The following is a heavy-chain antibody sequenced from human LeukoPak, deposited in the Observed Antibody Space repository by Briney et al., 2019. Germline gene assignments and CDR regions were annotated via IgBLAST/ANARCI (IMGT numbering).Heavy chain of an antibody. CDR1: GGSISSGGYY. CDR3: ARSRNGYSYGYVDY. D-gene: IGHD5-18*01. V-gene: IGHV4-30-2*02. CDR2: IYHSGNT. Sequence: SQTLSLTCTVSGGSISSGGYYWSWIRQPPGKGLEWIGYIYHSGNTYYNPSLESRVTISVDTSKNQFSLKLSSVTAADTAVYYCARSRNGYSYGYVDYWGQGTLVTVSS. J-gene: IGHJ4*02.